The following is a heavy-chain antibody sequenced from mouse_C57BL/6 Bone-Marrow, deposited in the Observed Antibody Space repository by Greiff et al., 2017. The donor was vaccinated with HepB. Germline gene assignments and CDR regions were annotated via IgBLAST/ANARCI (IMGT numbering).Heavy chain of an antibody. CDR3: TRPIYYDYFYGMDC. CDR1: GYTFTDHT. V-gene: IGHV1-78*01. CDR2: IYPSDGST. Sequence: QVQLKESDAELVKPGASVKLSCPVSGYTFTDHTIHWMTQRPEQGLEWIGYIYPSDGSTKYHETFKGKATLAADKSSSTAYMQLNSLTSEDSSVYFCTRPIYYDYFYGMDCWGQGASGTVSS. J-gene: IGHJ4*01. D-gene: IGHD2-4*01.